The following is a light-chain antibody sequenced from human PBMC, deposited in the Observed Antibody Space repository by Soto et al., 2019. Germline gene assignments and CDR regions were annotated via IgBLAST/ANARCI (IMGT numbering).Light chain of an antibody. CDR3: PPRGSGAT. V-gene: IGKV3-11*01. CDR2: DAS. CDR1: QSVSTY. Sequence: EIVLTQSPATLSLSPGERASLSCRASQSVSTYLAWYQQRLGQAPRLLIYDASNRATGIPARFSGSGSGTDVTLTLGCLEPEDVAVYYCPPRGSGATFGGGNKVQVK. J-gene: IGKJ4*01.